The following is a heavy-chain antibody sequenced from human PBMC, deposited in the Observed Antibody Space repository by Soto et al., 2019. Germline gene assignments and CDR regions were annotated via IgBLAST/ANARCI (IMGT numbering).Heavy chain of an antibody. CDR3: VRTSLVVAAATREDY. D-gene: IGHD2-15*01. J-gene: IGHJ4*02. V-gene: IGHV3-74*01. Sequence: EVRLVESGGGLVQPGGSLRLSGAAAGFTFSSDWMHWVRQAPGKGLVWVSRINSDGSSTSYADSVKGRFTISRDNAKNTLYLQMNSLRAEDTAVYYCVRTSLVVAAATREDYWGQGTLVTVSS. CDR1: GFTFSSDW. CDR2: INSDGSST.